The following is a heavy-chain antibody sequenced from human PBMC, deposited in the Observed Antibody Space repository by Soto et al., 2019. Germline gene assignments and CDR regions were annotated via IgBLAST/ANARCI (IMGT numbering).Heavy chain of an antibody. CDR2: IIPIFGTA. CDR1: GGTFSSYA. D-gene: IGHD6-19*01. CDR3: ARGNSSGFFRYNWFDP. V-gene: IGHV1-69*13. J-gene: IGHJ5*02. Sequence: SVKVSCKASGGTFSSYAISWVRQAPGQGLEWMGGIIPIFGTANYAQKFQGRVTITADESTSTAYMELSSLRSEDTAVYYCARGNSSGFFRYNWFDPWGQGTLVTVSS.